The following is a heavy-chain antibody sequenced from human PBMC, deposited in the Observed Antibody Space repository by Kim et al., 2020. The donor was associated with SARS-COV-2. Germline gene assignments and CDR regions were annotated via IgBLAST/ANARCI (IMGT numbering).Heavy chain of an antibody. V-gene: IGHV3-66*01. D-gene: IGHD6-19*01. J-gene: IGHJ4*02. Sequence: VKGRFTISRDNSTNTLYLKMNSLGAEDTAVYYCARAGYSSGWSGDLFDYWGQGTLVTVSS. CDR3: ARAGYSSGWSGDLFDY.